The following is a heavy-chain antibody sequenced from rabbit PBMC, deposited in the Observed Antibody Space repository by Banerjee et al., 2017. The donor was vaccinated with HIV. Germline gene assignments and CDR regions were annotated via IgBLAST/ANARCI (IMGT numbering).Heavy chain of an antibody. CDR3: AREDYYSGGWGL. Sequence: QEQLVESRGGLVKPGASLTLTCTASGFSLSSGYWICWVRQAPGKGLEWIACIDTASSGRTAYASWAKGRFTVTRSTSLNTVTLQITSLTAADTATYFCAREDYYSGGWGLWGQGTLVTVS. CDR1: GFSLSSGYW. J-gene: IGHJ4*01. V-gene: IGHV1S45*01. D-gene: IGHD4-1*01. CDR2: IDTASSGRT.